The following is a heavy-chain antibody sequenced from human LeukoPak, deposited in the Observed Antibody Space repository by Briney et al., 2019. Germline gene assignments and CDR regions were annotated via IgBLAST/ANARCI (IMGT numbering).Heavy chain of an antibody. CDR2: IYYSGST. V-gene: IGHV4-59*01. D-gene: IGHD2-2*01. CDR3: ARYVGGYCSSTSCPSVGMDV. CDR1: GGSISSYY. J-gene: IGHJ6*02. Sequence: SETLSLTCTVSGGSISSYYWSWIRQPPEKGLEWIGYIYYSGSTNYNPSLKSRVTISVDTSKNQFSLKLSSVTAADTAVYYCARYVGGYCSSTSCPSVGMDVWGQGTTVTVSS.